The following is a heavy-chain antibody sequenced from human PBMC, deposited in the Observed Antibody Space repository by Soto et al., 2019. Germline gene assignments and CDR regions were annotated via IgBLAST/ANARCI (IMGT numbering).Heavy chain of an antibody. CDR2: IFNTGIT. V-gene: IGHV4-61*03. CDR3: ARVPNYYDSSGHYYVRWFDP. Sequence: SETLSVTCIISVGSVSIASYYWSWIRQPPMKGLEWIGYIFNTGITKYNPSLKSRVAISVDTSKNRFSLKLSSVTAADTAVYFCARVPNYYDSSGHYYVRWFDPWGQGTMVTVSS. J-gene: IGHJ5*02. D-gene: IGHD3-22*01. CDR1: VGSVSIASYY.